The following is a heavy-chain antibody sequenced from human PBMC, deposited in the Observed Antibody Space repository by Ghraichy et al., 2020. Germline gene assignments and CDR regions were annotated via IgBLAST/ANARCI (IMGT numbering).Heavy chain of an antibody. CDR2: IYYNGNT. CDR3: ARGLNCGHYYYYYYMDV. V-gene: IGHV4-59*01. D-gene: IGHD2-21*01. Sequence: ESLNISCTVSGGSISSYYWNWIRQPPGRGLEWIGYIYYNGNTNYNPSLKSRVTISKDTSNNQFSLRLSSVTAADTAVYYCARGLNCGHYYYYYYMDVWGKG. CDR1: GGSISSYY. J-gene: IGHJ6*03.